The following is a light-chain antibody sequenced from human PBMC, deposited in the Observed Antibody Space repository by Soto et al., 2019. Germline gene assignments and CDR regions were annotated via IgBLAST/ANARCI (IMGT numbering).Light chain of an antibody. CDR2: GAS. J-gene: IGKJ5*01. CDR3: QQYAYRPPLT. V-gene: IGKV3D-15*01. Sequence: EIVMTQSPVTLSVSPGERATLSCRASQSVDGKLAWYQQKPGQAPRLLICGASTRATGIPARFSGSGSGTEFTLTISSLQSEDFAVYYCQQYAYRPPLTFGGGTRLEIK. CDR1: QSVDGK.